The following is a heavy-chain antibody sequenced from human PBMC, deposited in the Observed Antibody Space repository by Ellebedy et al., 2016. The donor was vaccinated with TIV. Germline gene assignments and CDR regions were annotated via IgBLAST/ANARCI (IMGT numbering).Heavy chain of an antibody. Sequence: GESLKISCAASGFTFSSYAMSWVRQAPGKGLEWVSAISGSGGSTYYADSVKGRFTISRDNSRNTLYLQMNSLRAEDSAIYFCGRDAVTGKSRWDWLDPWGQGTLVTVSS. J-gene: IGHJ5*02. CDR3: GRDAVTGKSRWDWLDP. V-gene: IGHV3-23*01. D-gene: IGHD2-21*02. CDR1: GFTFSSYA. CDR2: ISGSGGST.